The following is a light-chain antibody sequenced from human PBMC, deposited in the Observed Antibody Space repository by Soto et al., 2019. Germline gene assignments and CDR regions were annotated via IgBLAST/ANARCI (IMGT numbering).Light chain of an antibody. CDR1: SSNIGSNT. J-gene: IGLJ2*01. V-gene: IGLV1-44*01. Sequence: QSVLTQPPSASGTPGQRVTISCSGSSSNIGSNTVNWYQQLPGTAPKLLIYSNNQRPSGVPDRFSGSKSGTSASLAISGLQSEDEADYYCGAWDDTLKGVVFGGGTKLTVL. CDR3: GAWDDTLKGVV. CDR2: SNN.